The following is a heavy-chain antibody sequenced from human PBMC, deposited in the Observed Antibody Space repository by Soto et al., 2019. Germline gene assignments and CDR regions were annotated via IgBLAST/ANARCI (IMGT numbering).Heavy chain of an antibody. V-gene: IGHV3-74*01. Sequence: GGAVKCPCVALGFGLMNNGCNWFPEVPGRGLVWVSRVNSDGSPTNYVDSVKGRFTISRDNAKNTLYLHMTSLRAEDTSVFHCVRGLYGDPVGFDSWGQGTLVTVSS. D-gene: IGHD4-17*01. J-gene: IGHJ4*02. CDR2: VNSDGSPT. CDR3: VRGLYGDPVGFDS. CDR1: GFGLMNNG.